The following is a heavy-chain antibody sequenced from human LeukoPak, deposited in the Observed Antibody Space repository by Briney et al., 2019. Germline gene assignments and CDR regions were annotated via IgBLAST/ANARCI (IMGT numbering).Heavy chain of an antibody. CDR3: AKEDYYDSSGYPWY. CDR2: TRYDGSNK. J-gene: IGHJ4*02. D-gene: IGHD3-22*01. CDR1: GFTFSNYV. V-gene: IGHV3-30*02. Sequence: GGSLRLSCAASGFTFSNYVINWVRQAPGKGLEWVAFTRYDGSNKYYADSVKGRFTISRDNSKNTLYLQMNSLRAEDTAVYYCAKEDYYDSSGYPWYWGQGTLVTVSS.